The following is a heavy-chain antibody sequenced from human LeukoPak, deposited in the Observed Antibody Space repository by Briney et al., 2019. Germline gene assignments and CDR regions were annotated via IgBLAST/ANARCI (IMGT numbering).Heavy chain of an antibody. CDR3: AAHTYYFSSGSFGH. Sequence: ASVKVSCKASGYSFTSYDINWVRQATGQGTEWIGWMNPSSGNTGYAQRFQGRVTMTRDTSTSTAYLELSSLRSEDTAVYYCAAHTYYFSSGSFGHWGQGTLVTVSS. J-gene: IGHJ4*02. CDR1: GYSFTSYD. V-gene: IGHV1-8*01. CDR2: MNPSSGNT. D-gene: IGHD3-10*01.